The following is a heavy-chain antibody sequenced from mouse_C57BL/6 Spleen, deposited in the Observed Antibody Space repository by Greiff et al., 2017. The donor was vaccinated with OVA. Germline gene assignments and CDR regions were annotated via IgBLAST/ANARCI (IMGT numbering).Heavy chain of an antibody. D-gene: IGHD1-1*01. CDR3: AKEVVYYGSSYWYFDV. CDR2: ILGDGCT. V-gene: IGHV2-3*01. J-gene: IGHJ1*03. CDR1: GFSLPSYG. Sequence: VQRVESGPGLVAPSQSLSITCTVSGFSLPSYGVSWVRQPPGKGLAWLGVILGDGCTNYHSALISRLSLSKENSKSQVFLKLNSLHTDDTATYYCAKEVVYYGSSYWYFDVWGTGTTVTVSS.